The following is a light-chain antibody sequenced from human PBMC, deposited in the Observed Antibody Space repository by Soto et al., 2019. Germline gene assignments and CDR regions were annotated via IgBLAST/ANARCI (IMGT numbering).Light chain of an antibody. CDR3: CSYAGSSTFYG. V-gene: IGLV2-23*02. Sequence: QSALTQPASVSGSPGQSITISCTGTSSDVGSYNLISWYQQYPDKAPKLMIYEVSKRPSGVSNRFSGSKSGNTASLTISGLQAEDEADYYCCSYAGSSTFYGFGSGTKLTVL. CDR2: EVS. J-gene: IGLJ1*01. CDR1: SSDVGSYNL.